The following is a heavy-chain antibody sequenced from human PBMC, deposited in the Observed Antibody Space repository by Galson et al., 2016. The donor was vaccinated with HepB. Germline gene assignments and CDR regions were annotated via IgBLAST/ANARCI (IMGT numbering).Heavy chain of an antibody. D-gene: IGHD5-12*01. J-gene: IGHJ4*02. CDR2: IDSSGGYR. CDR1: GFSFSSYA. Sequence: SLRLSCAASGFSFSSYAMDWVRQAPGKGLEWVSSIDSSGGYRYYADSVKGRLTISRDNSKSTLYLQVNSLKAEDTAVYYCAKEDGAYDGFDDWGQGTLVTVSS. CDR3: AKEDGAYDGFDD. V-gene: IGHV3-23*01.